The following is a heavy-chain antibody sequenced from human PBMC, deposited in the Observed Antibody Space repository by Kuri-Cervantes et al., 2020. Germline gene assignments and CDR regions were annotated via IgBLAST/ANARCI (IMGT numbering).Heavy chain of an antibody. D-gene: IGHD3-3*01. CDR3: ARAREKTDYNFWSGTDYYYYYMDV. Sequence: GESLKISCAASGFTFDDYAMHWVRQAPGKGLEWVSLISWDGGSAYYADSVKGRFTISRDNSKNSLYLQMNSLRAEDTAVYYCARAREKTDYNFWSGTDYYYYYMDVWGKGTTVTVSS. V-gene: IGHV3-43D*04. J-gene: IGHJ6*03. CDR2: ISWDGGSA. CDR1: GFTFDDYA.